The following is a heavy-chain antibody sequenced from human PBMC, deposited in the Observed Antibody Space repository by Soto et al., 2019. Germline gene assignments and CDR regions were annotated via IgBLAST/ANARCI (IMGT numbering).Heavy chain of an antibody. Sequence: SETLSLTCAVYGGSFSGYYWSWIRQPPGKGLEWIGEINHSGSTNYNPSLKSRVTISVDTSKNQFSLKLSSVTAADTAVYYCARAGCSSTSCYLSHPYYYYYMDVWGKGTTVTVSS. D-gene: IGHD2-2*01. J-gene: IGHJ6*03. V-gene: IGHV4-34*01. CDR3: ARAGCSSTSCYLSHPYYYYYMDV. CDR2: INHSGST. CDR1: GGSFSGYY.